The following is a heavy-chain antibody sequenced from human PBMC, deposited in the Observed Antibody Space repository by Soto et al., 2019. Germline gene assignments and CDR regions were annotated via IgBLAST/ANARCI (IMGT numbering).Heavy chain of an antibody. CDR1: GYSFTSYW. D-gene: IGHD2-15*01. CDR2: IYPGDSDT. V-gene: IGHV5-51*01. J-gene: IGHJ3*02. Sequence: GESLKSSCKGSGYSFTSYWIACVRQMPGKGLEWMVIIYPGDSDTRYSPSFQGQVTISTAKSISTADLQWSSLKASETAMYYCARRGFCSGGSCHSAPFAIWGQGTIVTVSS. CDR3: ARRGFCSGGSCHSAPFAI.